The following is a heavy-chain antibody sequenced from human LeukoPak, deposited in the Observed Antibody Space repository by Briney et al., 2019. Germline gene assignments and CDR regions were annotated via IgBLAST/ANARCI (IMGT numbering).Heavy chain of an antibody. CDR1: GFTFSSYS. Sequence: PGGSLRLSCAASGFTFSSYSMNWVRQAPGKGLEWVSSISSSSSYIYYADSVKGRFTISRDNAKNSLYLQMNSLRAEDTAVYYCARTLPSYCSSTSCYSAYWGQGTLVTVSS. V-gene: IGHV3-21*01. D-gene: IGHD2-2*01. CDR3: ARTLPSYCSSTSCYSAY. J-gene: IGHJ4*02. CDR2: ISSSSSYI.